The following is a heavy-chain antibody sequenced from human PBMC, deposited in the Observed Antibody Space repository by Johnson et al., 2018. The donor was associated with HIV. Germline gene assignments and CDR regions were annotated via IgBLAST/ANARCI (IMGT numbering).Heavy chain of an antibody. CDR3: AKDFGYPRPRDAFDI. CDR2: IKADGSEK. Sequence: VQLVESGGGLVQPGGSLRLSCAASGFTFSSFWMTWVRQAPGKGLEWVANIKADGSEKYYADSVKGRFTISRDNSKNTLYLQMNSRRAEETAVYYCAKDFGYPRPRDAFDIWGQGTMVTVSS. D-gene: IGHD5-12*01. J-gene: IGHJ3*02. V-gene: IGHV3-7*01. CDR1: GFTFSSFW.